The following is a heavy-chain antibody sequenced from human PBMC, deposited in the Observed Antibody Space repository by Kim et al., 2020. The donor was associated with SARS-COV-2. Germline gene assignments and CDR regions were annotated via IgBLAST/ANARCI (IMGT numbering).Heavy chain of an antibody. Sequence: GGSLRLSCAVSGIPFSDAWFNWVRQSPGKGLEWVGRIKSKSDGGTSDLAAPVKGRFAISRDDSKDTLYLVMNDVKTDDSAMYYCTTGSMRWGQGTLVTVS. J-gene: IGHJ4*02. V-gene: IGHV3-15*01. CDR1: GIPFSDAW. CDR2: IKSKSDGGTS. D-gene: IGHD2-2*01. CDR3: TTGSMR.